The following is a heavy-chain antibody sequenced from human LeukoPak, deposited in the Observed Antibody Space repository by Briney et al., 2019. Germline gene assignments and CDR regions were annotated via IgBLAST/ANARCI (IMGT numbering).Heavy chain of an antibody. CDR2: IIPILGIA. CDR3: ASPMVRGVHYGMDV. D-gene: IGHD3-10*01. J-gene: IGHJ6*02. Sequence: AVKVSCKASGGTFSSYTISWVRQAPGQGLEWMGRIIPILGIANYAQKFQGRVTITADKSTSTAYMELSSLRSEDTAVYYCASPMVRGVHYGMDVWGQGPTVTVSS. CDR1: GGTFSSYT. V-gene: IGHV1-69*02.